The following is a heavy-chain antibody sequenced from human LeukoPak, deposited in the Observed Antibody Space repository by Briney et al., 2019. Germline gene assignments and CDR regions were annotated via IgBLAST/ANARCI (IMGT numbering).Heavy chain of an antibody. V-gene: IGHV1-46*01. D-gene: IGHD6-13*01. CDR3: ARDYEKAAAGAYYFDY. CDR1: GYTFTGYY. J-gene: IGHJ4*02. Sequence: ASVKVSCKASGYTFTGYYMHWVRQAPGQGLEWMGIINPSGGSTSYAQKFQGRVTMTRDTSTSTVYMELSSLRSEDTAVYYCARDYEKAAAGAYYFDYWGQGTLVTVSS. CDR2: INPSGGST.